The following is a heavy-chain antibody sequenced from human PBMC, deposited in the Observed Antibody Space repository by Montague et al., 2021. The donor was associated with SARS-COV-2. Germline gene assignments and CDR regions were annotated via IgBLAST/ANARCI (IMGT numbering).Heavy chain of an antibody. J-gene: IGHJ6*02. CDR1: GGCNRDYY. CDR3: AAQTDYYYYSLDV. V-gene: IGHV4-59*08. Sequence: SETLSLTCASLGGCNRDYYWSWIRLHPRKELEWIAYIYDRGNVDYNPSLKSRVTILVDTSKNQFSLKLSSVTAADTAVYYCAAQTDYYYYSLDVWGQGTTATVS. CDR2: IYDRGNV.